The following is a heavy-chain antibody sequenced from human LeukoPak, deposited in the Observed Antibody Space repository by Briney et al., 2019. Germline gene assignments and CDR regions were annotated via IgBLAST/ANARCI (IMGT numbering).Heavy chain of an antibody. CDR1: GYSFTSYW. CDR2: VYPGDSDT. V-gene: IGHV5-51*01. D-gene: IGHD3-16*01. Sequence: GESLKISCKGSGYSFTSYWIGWVRQMPGKGLEWMGIVYPGDSDTRYSPSFQGQVTISADKSISTAYLQWSSLKASDTAMYYCARISHYDYVWGSPYYFDYWGQGTLVTVSS. CDR3: ARISHYDYVWGSPYYFDY. J-gene: IGHJ4*02.